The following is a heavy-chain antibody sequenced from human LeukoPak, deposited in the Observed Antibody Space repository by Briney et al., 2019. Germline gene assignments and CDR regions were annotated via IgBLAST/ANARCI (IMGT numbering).Heavy chain of an antibody. D-gene: IGHD6-6*01. CDR2: IGSGSRTI. CDR3: ARDYTSSSGRAFDV. Sequence: GGSLRLSCAASGFKFGSYSMNWVRQPPGKGLEWVAYIGSGSRTIYYADSVKGRFTMSRDNAKNSSYLQMNGLRADDTAMYYCARDYTSSSGRAFDVWGQGTKVTVSS. V-gene: IGHV3-48*04. CDR1: GFKFGSYS. J-gene: IGHJ3*01.